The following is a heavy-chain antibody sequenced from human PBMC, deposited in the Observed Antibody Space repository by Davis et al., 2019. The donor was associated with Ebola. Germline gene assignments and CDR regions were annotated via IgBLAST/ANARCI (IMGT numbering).Heavy chain of an antibody. CDR3: ARGRSNRFPNGDYDFDY. Sequence: AASLKVSCKASGGTFSSYAISWVRQAPGQGLEWMGGIIPIFSTANYAQKFQGRVTITADESTSTAYMELSSLRSEDTAVYYCARGRSNRFPNGDYDFDYWGQGTLVTVSS. V-gene: IGHV1-69*13. CDR2: IIPIFSTA. CDR1: GGTFSSYA. D-gene: IGHD4-17*01. J-gene: IGHJ4*02.